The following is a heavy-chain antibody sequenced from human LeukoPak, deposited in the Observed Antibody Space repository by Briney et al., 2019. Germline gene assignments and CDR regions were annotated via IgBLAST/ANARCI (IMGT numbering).Heavy chain of an antibody. CDR3: TIMTTHSY. D-gene: IGHD3-16*01. CDR2: IRSKANSYAT. Sequence: VGSLRLSCAASGFTFSGSAMHWVRQAPGKGLEWVGRIRSKANSYATAYAASVKGRFTISRDDSKNTAYLQMNSLKTEDTAVYYCTIMTTHSYWGQGTLVTVSS. CDR1: GFTFSGSA. V-gene: IGHV3-73*01. J-gene: IGHJ4*02.